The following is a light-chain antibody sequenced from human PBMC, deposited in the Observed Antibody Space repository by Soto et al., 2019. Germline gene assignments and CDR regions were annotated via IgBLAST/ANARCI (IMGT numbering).Light chain of an antibody. Sequence: EIVMTQSPASLSVSPGERATLSCRASQSVSSDLAWYHQKPGQAPRLLIYSASTRATGIPARFSGSGSGTDYTLTITNLEPEDFAIYYCQQRSNWPWTFGQGTKVDIK. CDR3: QQRSNWPWT. J-gene: IGKJ1*01. CDR2: SAS. V-gene: IGKV3-11*01. CDR1: QSVSSD.